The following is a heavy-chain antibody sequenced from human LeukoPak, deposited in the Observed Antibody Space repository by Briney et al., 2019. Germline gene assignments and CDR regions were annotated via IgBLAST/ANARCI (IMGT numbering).Heavy chain of an antibody. D-gene: IGHD3-10*01. J-gene: IGHJ4*02. CDR3: ATTMVRGVINGYFDY. V-gene: IGHV4-59*08. CDR2: IYYSGST. CDR1: GGSISSYY. Sequence: SETLSLTCTVSGGSISSYYWSWIRQPPGKGLEWIGYIYYSGSTNYNPSLKSRVTISVDTSKNQFSLKLRSVTAADTAVYYCATTMVRGVINGYFDYWGQGTLVIVSS.